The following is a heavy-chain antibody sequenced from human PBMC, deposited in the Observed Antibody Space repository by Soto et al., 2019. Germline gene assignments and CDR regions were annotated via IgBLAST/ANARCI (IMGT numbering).Heavy chain of an antibody. CDR2: YYSYGYT. Sequence: SETLSLTCSVSGGSISSDAYYWSWIRQRPGQGLEWIGNYYSYGYTSYNPSLKRRVSISVHTSKNQVSLKVSSVTAADTALYFCARTYGDFPYWGQGTLVTVSS. D-gene: IGHD4-17*01. CDR3: ARTYGDFPY. CDR1: GGSISSDAYY. J-gene: IGHJ4*02. V-gene: IGHV4-31*03.